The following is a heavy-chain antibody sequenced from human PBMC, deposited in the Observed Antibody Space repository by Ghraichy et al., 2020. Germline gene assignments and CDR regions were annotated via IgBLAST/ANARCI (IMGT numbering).Heavy chain of an antibody. J-gene: IGHJ3*02. CDR2: ISSSSSTI. Sequence: GGSLRLSCAASGFTFSSYSMNWVRQAPGKGLEWVSYISSSSSTIYYADSVKGRFTISRDNAKNSLYLQMNSLRDEDTAVYYCARDSPFRLSSSWFDAFDIWGQGTMVTVSS. D-gene: IGHD6-13*01. V-gene: IGHV3-48*02. CDR1: GFTFSSYS. CDR3: ARDSPFRLSSSWFDAFDI.